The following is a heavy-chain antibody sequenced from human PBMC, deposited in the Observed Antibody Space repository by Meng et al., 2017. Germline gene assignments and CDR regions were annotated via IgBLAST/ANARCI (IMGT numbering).Heavy chain of an antibody. Sequence: VELVGTGGGLIQPGGSLRLSCAASWFTVRSNYMSWVRQAPGKGLEWVSVIYSGGSTYYADSVKGRFTISRDNSKNTLYLQMNSLRAEDTAVYYCARDYGDHLGFDYWGQGTLVTVSS. CDR2: IYSGGST. CDR3: ARDYGDHLGFDY. V-gene: IGHV3-53*02. CDR1: WFTVRSNY. D-gene: IGHD4-17*01. J-gene: IGHJ4*02.